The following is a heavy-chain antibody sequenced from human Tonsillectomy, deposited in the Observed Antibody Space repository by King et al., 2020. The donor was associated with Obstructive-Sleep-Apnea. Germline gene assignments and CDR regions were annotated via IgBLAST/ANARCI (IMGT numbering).Heavy chain of an antibody. J-gene: IGHJ6*02. CDR2: ISYDGSNK. CDR1: GFTITEYP. Sequence: VQLVESGGGVVQPGRSLRLSCAASGFTITEYPIHWVRQAPGRGLEWVAVISYDGSNKYYADSVKGRFTISRDNSKNTLYLQMNSLRAEDTAVYYCASPSSFPYHYYYYGMDVWGQGTTVTVSS. D-gene: IGHD3-3*02. V-gene: IGHV3-30*04. CDR3: ASPSSFPYHYYYYGMDV.